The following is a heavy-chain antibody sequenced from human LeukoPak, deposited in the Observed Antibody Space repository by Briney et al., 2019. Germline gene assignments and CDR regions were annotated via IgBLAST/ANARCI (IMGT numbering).Heavy chain of an antibody. V-gene: IGHV4-39*07. D-gene: IGHD6-13*01. CDR1: GGSISSSSYY. J-gene: IGHJ6*03. CDR3: ASLYSSSLGRKYYYYMDV. CDR2: IYYSGST. Sequence: SETLSLTCTVSGGSISSSSYYWGWIRQPPGKGLEWIGSIYYSGSTYYNPSLKSRVTISVDTSKNQFSLKLSSVTAADTAVYYCASLYSSSLGRKYYYYMDVWGKGTTGTVSS.